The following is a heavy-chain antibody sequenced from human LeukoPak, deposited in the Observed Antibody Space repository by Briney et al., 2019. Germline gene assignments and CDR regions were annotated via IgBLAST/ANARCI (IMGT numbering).Heavy chain of an antibody. V-gene: IGHV3-30*04. D-gene: IGHD6-25*01. CDR1: GFTFSSYA. CDR3: AKAAIDYYYMDV. CDR2: ISYDGSNK. Sequence: GGSLRLSCAASGFTFSSYAMHWVRQAPGKGLEWVAVISYDGSNKYYADSVKGRFTISRDNSKNTLYLQMNSLRAEDTAVYYCAKAAIDYYYMDVWGKGTTATISS. J-gene: IGHJ6*03.